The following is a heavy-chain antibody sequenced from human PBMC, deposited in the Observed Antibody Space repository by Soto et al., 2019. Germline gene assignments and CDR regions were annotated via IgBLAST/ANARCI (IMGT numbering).Heavy chain of an antibody. V-gene: IGHV4-59*01. CDR1: GGCISSYY. CDR2: IYYSGST. J-gene: IGHJ5*02. CDR3: ARELRDYDFWSGINWFDP. D-gene: IGHD3-3*01. Sequence: SETLSLTCTVSGGCISSYYWSWIRQPPGKGLEWIGYIYYSGSTNYNPSLKSRVTISVDTSKNQFSLKLSSVTAADTAVYYCARELRDYDFWSGINWFDPWGQGTLVTVSS.